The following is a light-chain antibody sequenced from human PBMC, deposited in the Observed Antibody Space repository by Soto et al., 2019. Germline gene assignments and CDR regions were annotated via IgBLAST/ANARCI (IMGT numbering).Light chain of an antibody. Sequence: QSALTQPPSASGSPGQSVTISCTGTSNDFGGYNYVSWYQQHPGKAPKLIIFEVSERPSGVPDRFSGSKSGSTASLTVSGLQGGDEGDYFCSSYGGNNYVFGTGTKLTVL. CDR3: SSYGGNNYV. V-gene: IGLV2-8*01. CDR1: SNDFGGYNY. J-gene: IGLJ1*01. CDR2: EVS.